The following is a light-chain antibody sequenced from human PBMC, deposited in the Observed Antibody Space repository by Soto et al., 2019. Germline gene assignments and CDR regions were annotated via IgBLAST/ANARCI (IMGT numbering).Light chain of an antibody. J-gene: IGKJ4*01. CDR1: QSVSYN. Sequence: EIVMTQSPGTLYASPGERATLSCRASQSVSYNLAWYQQKPGQGPRLLIYGAFTRATGIPARFSGSGSGTEFTLTICGLQSEDFGVYYCQLYKNWPPLTFGGGTKVEIK. CDR3: QLYKNWPPLT. CDR2: GAF. V-gene: IGKV3-15*01.